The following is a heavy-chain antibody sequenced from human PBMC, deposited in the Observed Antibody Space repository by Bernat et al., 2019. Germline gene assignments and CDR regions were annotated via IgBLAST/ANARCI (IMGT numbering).Heavy chain of an antibody. CDR3: ARARYCRGVSCYSRIDY. Sequence: QVQLQESGPGLVKPSQTLSLTCTVSGDSINSGVYYWTWIRQHPAKGLEWIGYIFDSESTDYNPSLKSRVTISGDTSKNQFSLRLSSVTAADTAVYYCARARYCRGVSCYSRIDYWGQGTLVTVSS. J-gene: IGHJ4*02. CDR1: GDSINSGVYY. D-gene: IGHD2-15*01. CDR2: IFDSEST. V-gene: IGHV4-31*03.